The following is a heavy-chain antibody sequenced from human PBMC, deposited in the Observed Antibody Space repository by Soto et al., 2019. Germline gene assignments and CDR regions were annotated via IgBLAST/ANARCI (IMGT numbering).Heavy chain of an antibody. CDR3: ARGFAYYYDSSGYS. Sequence: SETLSLTCTVSGGSISSGDYYWSWIRQPPGKGLEWIGYIYYSGSTYYNPSLKSRVTISVDTSKNQFSLKLSSVTAADTAVYYCARGFAYYYDSSGYSWGQGTLVTVSS. CDR1: GGSISSGDYY. D-gene: IGHD3-22*01. CDR2: IYYSGST. J-gene: IGHJ5*02. V-gene: IGHV4-30-4*01.